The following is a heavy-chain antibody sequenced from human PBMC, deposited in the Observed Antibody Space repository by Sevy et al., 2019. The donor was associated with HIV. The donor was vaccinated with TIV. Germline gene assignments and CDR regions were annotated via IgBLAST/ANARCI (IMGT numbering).Heavy chain of an antibody. CDR2: ISGSGGST. D-gene: IGHD4-17*01. Sequence: GGSLRLSCAASGFTFSSYAMSWLRQAPGKGLEWVSAISGSGGSTYYADSVKGRFTISRDNSKNTLYLQMNSLRAEDTAVYYCAKAGGYGDYESNFDYWGQRTLVTVSS. CDR1: GFTFSSYA. J-gene: IGHJ4*02. CDR3: AKAGGYGDYESNFDY. V-gene: IGHV3-23*01.